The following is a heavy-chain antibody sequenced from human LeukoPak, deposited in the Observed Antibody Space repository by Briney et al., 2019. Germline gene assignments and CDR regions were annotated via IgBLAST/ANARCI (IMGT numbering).Heavy chain of an antibody. CDR3: ARIYGYAFDI. Sequence: SETLSLTCAVYGGSFSGYYWSWIRQPPGKGLEWIGEINHSGSTNYNPSLKSRVTISVDTSKNQFSLKLSSVTAADTAVYYCARIYGYAFDIWGQGTMVIVSA. D-gene: IGHD5-18*01. CDR1: GGSFSGYY. V-gene: IGHV4-34*01. J-gene: IGHJ3*02. CDR2: INHSGST.